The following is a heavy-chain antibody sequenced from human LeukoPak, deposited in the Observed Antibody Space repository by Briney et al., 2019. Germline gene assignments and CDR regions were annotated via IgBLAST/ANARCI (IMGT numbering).Heavy chain of an antibody. D-gene: IGHD1-1*01. J-gene: IGHJ4*02. V-gene: IGHV1-24*01. CDR3: TTGRRYQLYDY. CDR2: FAPEDGEA. Sequence: ASVKVSCKVFGNTLTELSMHWVRQAPGKGLESMGGFAPEDGEAIYAQQFQGRLTMTEDTYTDTAYMELSSLTSEDTAVYYCTTGRRYQLYDYWGQGTLVTVSS. CDR1: GNTLTELS.